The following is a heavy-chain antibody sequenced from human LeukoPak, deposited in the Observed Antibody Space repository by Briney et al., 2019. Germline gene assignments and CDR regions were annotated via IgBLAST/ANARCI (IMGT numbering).Heavy chain of an antibody. CDR3: ARGRVGATSGWFDP. CDR1: GGSISSGSYY. V-gene: IGHV4-61*02. D-gene: IGHD1-26*01. Sequence: SQTLSLTCTVSGGSISSGSYYWSWIRQPAGKGLEWIGRIYTSGSTNYNPSLKSRVTISVDTSKNQFSLKLSSVTAADTAVYYCARGRVGATSGWFDPWGQGTLVTVSS. J-gene: IGHJ5*02. CDR2: IYTSGST.